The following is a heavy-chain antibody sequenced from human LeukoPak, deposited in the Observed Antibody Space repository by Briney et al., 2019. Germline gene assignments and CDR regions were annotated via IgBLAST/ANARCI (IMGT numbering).Heavy chain of an antibody. CDR1: GFTFSNYG. D-gene: IGHD3-22*01. CDR3: ATGYDNSGYYQY. CDR2: ISSNGGTT. J-gene: IGHJ4*02. Sequence: GGSLRLSCAASGFTFSNYGLHWVRQAPGKGLEYVPAISSNGGTTYYANSVKGRFTISRDNSKNTLYLQMGSLRAEDVAVYYCATGYDNSGYYQYWGQGTLVTVSS. V-gene: IGHV3-64*01.